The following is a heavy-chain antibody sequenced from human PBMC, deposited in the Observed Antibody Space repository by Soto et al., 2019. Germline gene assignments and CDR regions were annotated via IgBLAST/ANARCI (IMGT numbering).Heavy chain of an antibody. D-gene: IGHD1-7*01. V-gene: IGHV1-18*01. CDR1: GYTFTSYG. J-gene: IGHJ5*02. CDR3: ARDREYHWNYNWFDP. CDR2: ISAYNGNT. Sequence: QVQLVQSGAEVKKPGASVKVSCKASGYTFTSYGISWVRQAPGQGLEWMGWISAYNGNTNFAQKIQGRVTMTTETSTSTAYMELRSLRSDATDVYYCARDREYHWNYNWFDPWGQGTLVTVSS.